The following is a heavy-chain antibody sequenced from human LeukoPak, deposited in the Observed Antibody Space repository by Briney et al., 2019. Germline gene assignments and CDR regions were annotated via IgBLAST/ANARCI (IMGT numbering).Heavy chain of an antibody. V-gene: IGHV1-8*01. CDR2: MNPNSGNT. J-gene: IGHJ4*02. D-gene: IGHD4-23*01. CDR1: GYTFTSYG. CDR3: ARGADYGGNPTPTPDTIDY. Sequence: ASVKVSCKASGYTFTSYGINWVRQATGQGLEWMGWMNPNSGNTGYAQKFQGRVTMTRNTSISTAYMELSSLRSEDTAVYYCARGADYGGNPTPTPDTIDYWGQGTLVTVSS.